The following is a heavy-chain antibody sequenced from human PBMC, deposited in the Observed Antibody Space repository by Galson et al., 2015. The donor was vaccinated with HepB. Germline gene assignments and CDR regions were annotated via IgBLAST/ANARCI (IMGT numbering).Heavy chain of an antibody. D-gene: IGHD3-22*01. CDR3: ARNYDSEPFDS. J-gene: IGHJ4*02. CDR2: IIPIFDTA. V-gene: IGHV1-69*01. CDR1: GGTFSSYA. Sequence: CKASGGTFSSYAINWVRQAPGQGLEWMRGIIPIFDTANYAQKFQGRVTITADESTSTAYMELSSLRSEDAAMYYCARNYDSEPFDSWGQGTLVTVST.